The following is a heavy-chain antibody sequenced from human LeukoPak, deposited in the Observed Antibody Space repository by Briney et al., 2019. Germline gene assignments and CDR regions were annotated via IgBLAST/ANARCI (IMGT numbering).Heavy chain of an antibody. CDR2: IYYSGTT. CDR1: GGSISSSSYL. D-gene: IGHD3-10*01. V-gene: IGHV4-39*01. J-gene: IGHJ5*02. CDR3: ARQERVTMARGDNWFDP. Sequence: SETLSLTCTVSGGSISSSSYLWSWIRQPLGKGLEWIGSIYYSGTTNYNPSLKSRVTISVDTSKNQFSLKLSSVTAADTAVYYCARQERVTMARGDNWFDPWGQGTLVTVSS.